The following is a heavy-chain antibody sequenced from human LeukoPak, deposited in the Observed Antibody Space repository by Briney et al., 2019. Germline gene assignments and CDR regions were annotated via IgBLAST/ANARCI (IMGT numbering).Heavy chain of an antibody. D-gene: IGHD6-6*01. CDR3: ARDPYSSTWSYGMDV. CDR2: IPYDGNNK. CDR1: RLTFSSYA. V-gene: IGHV3-30-3*01. J-gene: IGHJ6*02. Sequence: GGSLRLSCAASRLTFSSYAMHWVRQPPGKGLEWVAVIPYDGNNKYYADSVRGRFTISRDNSKNTLYLQMNSLRPEDTAVYYCARDPYSSTWSYGMDVWGQGTTVTVSS.